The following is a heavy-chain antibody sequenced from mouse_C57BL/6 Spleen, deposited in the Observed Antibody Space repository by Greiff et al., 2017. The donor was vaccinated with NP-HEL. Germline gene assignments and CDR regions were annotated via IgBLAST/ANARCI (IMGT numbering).Heavy chain of an antibody. Sequence: VQLQQSGAELVRPGASVKLSCTASGFNIKDDYMHWVKQRPEQGLEWIGWIDPENGDTESASKFQGKAPITADTSSNTAYLQLSSLTSEDTAVYYCTTSSSYSLWYFDVWGTGTTVTVSS. CDR3: TTSSSYSLWYFDV. V-gene: IGHV14-4*01. J-gene: IGHJ1*03. CDR1: GFNIKDDY. D-gene: IGHD1-1*01. CDR2: IDPENGDT.